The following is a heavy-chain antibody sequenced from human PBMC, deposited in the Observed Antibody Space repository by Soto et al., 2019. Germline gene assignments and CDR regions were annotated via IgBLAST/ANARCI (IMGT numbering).Heavy chain of an antibody. CDR1: GFSLSTTGVG. D-gene: IGHD2-15*01. J-gene: IGHJ4*02. CDR2: IYWDDDK. Sequence: QITLKESGPTLVKPTQTLTLTCTFSGFSLSTTGVGVGWIRQPAGKALEWLALIYWDDDKRYSPFLNSRLTITKDTSKRQVVLTMTNMDPVDTATYYCARARLYCTGGSCTTWFDYWGQGTLVTVSS. V-gene: IGHV2-5*02. CDR3: ARARLYCTGGSCTTWFDY.